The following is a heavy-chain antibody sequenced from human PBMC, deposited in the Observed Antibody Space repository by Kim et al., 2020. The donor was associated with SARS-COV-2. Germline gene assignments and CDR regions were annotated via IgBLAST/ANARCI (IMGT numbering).Heavy chain of an antibody. V-gene: IGHV3-48*02. CDR3: AREGLWFGELSTHQYYYYGMDV. CDR2: ISSSSSTI. Sequence: GGSLRLSCAASGFTFSSYSMNWVRQAPGKGLEWVSYISSSSSTIYYADSVKGRFTISRDNAKNSLYLQMNSLRDEDTAVYYCAREGLWFGELSTHQYYYYGMDVWGQGTTVTVSS. D-gene: IGHD3-10*01. CDR1: GFTFSSYS. J-gene: IGHJ6*02.